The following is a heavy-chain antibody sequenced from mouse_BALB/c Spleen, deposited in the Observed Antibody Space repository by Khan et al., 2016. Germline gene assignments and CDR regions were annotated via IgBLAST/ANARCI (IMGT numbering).Heavy chain of an antibody. CDR3: TNWVDY. V-gene: IGHV6-6*02. D-gene: IGHD4-1*01. J-gene: IGHJ2*01. CDR1: GFTFSNYW. Sequence: EVKLEESGGGLVQPGGSMKLSCVASGFTFSNYWMNWVRQSPEKGLEWVAEIRLKANNYATHYAESVKGRFTISRDDSKSSVYLQMNNLRAEDTGIYYWTNWVDYWGQGTTLTVS. CDR2: IRLKANNYAT.